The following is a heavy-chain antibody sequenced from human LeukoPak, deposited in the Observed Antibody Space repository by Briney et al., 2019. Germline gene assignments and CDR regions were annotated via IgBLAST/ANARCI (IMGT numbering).Heavy chain of an antibody. Sequence: GESLKISCKVSGYSFTSNWIAWVRQMPGKGLEWMGIIYPADSDTRYSPSFQGQVTLSADKSIRTAYLQWSSLKASDTAMYYCARLSGSLGYCRPPTCPIDYWGQGILVTVSS. CDR1: GYSFTSNW. J-gene: IGHJ4*02. D-gene: IGHD2-15*01. CDR2: IYPADSDT. V-gene: IGHV5-51*01. CDR3: ARLSGSLGYCRPPTCPIDY.